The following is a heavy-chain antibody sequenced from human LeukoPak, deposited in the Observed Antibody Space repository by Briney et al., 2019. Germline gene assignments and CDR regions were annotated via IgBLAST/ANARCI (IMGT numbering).Heavy chain of an antibody. Sequence: SETLSLTCAVHGGTFSGYYWTWFRQSPGKGLEWIGEITHSGSSNYNPSLKSRVTMSVDTSENQFSLKLSSVTAADTAVYYCARAARLRDYGSESSHSPGYDFWGQGTLVTVSS. J-gene: IGHJ4*02. V-gene: IGHV4-34*01. CDR3: ARAARLRDYGSESSHSPGYDF. CDR1: GGTFSGYY. CDR2: ITHSGSS. D-gene: IGHD3-10*01.